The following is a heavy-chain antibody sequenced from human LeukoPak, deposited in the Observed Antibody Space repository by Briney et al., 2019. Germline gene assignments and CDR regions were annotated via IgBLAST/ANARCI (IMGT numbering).Heavy chain of an antibody. V-gene: IGHV3-30-3*01. CDR3: ARDQHSSGYYYLDY. D-gene: IGHD3-22*01. CDR2: ISYDGSNK. CDR1: GFTFSSYA. Sequence: GGSLRLSCAASGFTFSSYAMHWVRQAPGKGLEWVAVISYDGSNKYYADSVKGRFTISRDNSKNTLYLQMNSLRAEDTAVYCCARDQHSSGYYYLDYWGQGTLVTVSS. J-gene: IGHJ4*02.